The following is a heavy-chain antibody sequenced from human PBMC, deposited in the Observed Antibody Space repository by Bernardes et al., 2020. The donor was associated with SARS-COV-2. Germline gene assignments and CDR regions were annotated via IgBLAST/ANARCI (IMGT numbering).Heavy chain of an antibody. J-gene: IGHJ4*02. CDR2: ISPKSGAT. Sequence: ASVKDSCKASGYTFSAYYIHWLRQAPGQGFEWMGWISPKSGATNYAQKFQGRVTMTRDTAISTEYMQLSSLTSDDTAVYYCARTFYYDRGGGSVFDQWGQGTLVSVSS. CDR3: ARTFYYDRGGGSVFDQ. D-gene: IGHD3-22*01. V-gene: IGHV1-2*02. CDR1: GYTFSAYY.